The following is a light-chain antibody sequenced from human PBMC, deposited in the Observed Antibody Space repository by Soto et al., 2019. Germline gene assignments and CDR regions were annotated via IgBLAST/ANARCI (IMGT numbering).Light chain of an antibody. V-gene: IGKV1-39*01. J-gene: IGKJ1*01. CDR2: AAS. Sequence: DIQMTQSPASLSASVGDRVTITCRASQSISSYFNWYQQKPGEAPKLLIYAASSLQSGVPSRCSGSGSGTDFTLTSSNLQPADFETYYRQQSHSTPWTFGQGTKVEIK. CDR3: QQSHSTPWT. CDR1: QSISSY.